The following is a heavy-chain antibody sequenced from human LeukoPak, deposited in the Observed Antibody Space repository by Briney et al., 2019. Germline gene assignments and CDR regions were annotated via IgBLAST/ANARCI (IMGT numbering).Heavy chain of an antibody. CDR3: AKSTGGWHYLYYYYYMDV. CDR2: INPNSGGT. CDR1: GYTFTGYY. Sequence: ASVKVSCKASGYTFTGYYMHWVRQAPGQGLEWMGWINPNSGGTNYAQKFQGRVTMTRDTSISTAYMELSRLRSDDTAVYYCAKSTGGWHYLYYYYYMDVWGKGTTVTISS. J-gene: IGHJ6*03. D-gene: IGHD6-19*01. V-gene: IGHV1-2*02.